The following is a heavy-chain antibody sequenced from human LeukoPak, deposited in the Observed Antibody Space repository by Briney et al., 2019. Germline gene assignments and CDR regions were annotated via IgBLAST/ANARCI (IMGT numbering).Heavy chain of an antibody. V-gene: IGHV4-59*01. Sequence: SSETLSLTCTVSGSSISSYYWSWIRQPPGKGLEWIGYIYYSGSTNYNPSLKSRVTISVDTSKNQFSLKLSSVTAADTAVYYCARGSGNVVVTASGLDYWGQGTLVTVSS. CDR1: GSSISSYY. CDR2: IYYSGST. D-gene: IGHD2-21*02. CDR3: ARGSGNVVVTASGLDY. J-gene: IGHJ4*02.